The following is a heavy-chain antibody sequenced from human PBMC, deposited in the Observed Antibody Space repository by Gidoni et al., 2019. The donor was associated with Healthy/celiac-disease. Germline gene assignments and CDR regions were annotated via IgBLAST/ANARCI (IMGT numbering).Heavy chain of an antibody. D-gene: IGHD3-22*01. Sequence: QLHLVQSGSEVKKPGSSVKVSCKASGGSFSSYPVSWVLQSPGQGLEWMGGGIPILGTANYAQKFQGRVTITADESTSTAYMELSSLRSEDTAVYYCARTTRDSYNMRVLDNWGKGTLVTVSS. J-gene: IGHJ4*02. CDR1: GGSFSSYP. V-gene: IGHV1-69*01. CDR3: ARTTRDSYNMRVLDN. CDR2: GIPILGTA.